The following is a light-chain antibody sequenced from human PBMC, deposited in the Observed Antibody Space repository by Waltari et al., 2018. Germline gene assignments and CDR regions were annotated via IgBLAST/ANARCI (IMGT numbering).Light chain of an antibody. Sequence: QSALTQPASVSGSPGQSITISCTAVNSNVDILHLVSWYQHHPGRNPRRLIYEISQRPSGSSNRFSGSKSGNTASLTISGLQPEDEADYFCCSFAGYGIYVFGSGTQVSVL. CDR2: EIS. CDR3: CSFAGYGIYV. V-gene: IGLV2-23*02. J-gene: IGLJ1*01. CDR1: NSNVDILHL.